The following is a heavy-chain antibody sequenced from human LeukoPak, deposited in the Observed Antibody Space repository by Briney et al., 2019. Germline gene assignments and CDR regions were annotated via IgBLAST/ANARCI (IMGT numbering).Heavy chain of an antibody. D-gene: IGHD1-26*01. Sequence: GGSLRLSCAASGCTFNTHWMNWVRQAPGKGLEWVANINQDGSKKYYVDSVKGRFTISRDNAKHSLYLQMNSLRAEDTAMYYCARDPDQIVGANFDYWGQGTLVTVSS. V-gene: IGHV3-7*01. CDR3: ARDPDQIVGANFDY. CDR1: GCTFNTHW. CDR2: INQDGSKK. J-gene: IGHJ4*02.